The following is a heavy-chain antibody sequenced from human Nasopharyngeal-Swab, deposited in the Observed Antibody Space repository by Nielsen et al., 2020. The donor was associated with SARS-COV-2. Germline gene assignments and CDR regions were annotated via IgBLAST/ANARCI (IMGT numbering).Heavy chain of an antibody. Sequence: SVKVSCKASGGTFSSYAISWVRQAPGQGLEWMGGIIPIFGTANYAQKFQGRVTITADESTSTAYMELSSLRSEDTAVYYCARGWWELPSPPDAFDIWGQGTMVTVSS. V-gene: IGHV1-69*13. J-gene: IGHJ3*02. CDR1: GGTFSSYA. D-gene: IGHD1-26*01. CDR3: ARGWWELPSPPDAFDI. CDR2: IIPIFGTA.